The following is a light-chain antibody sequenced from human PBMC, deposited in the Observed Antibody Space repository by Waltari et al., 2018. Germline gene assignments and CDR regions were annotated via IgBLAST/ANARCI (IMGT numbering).Light chain of an antibody. J-gene: IGKJ4*01. CDR3: QQYDNLALT. CDR1: QDISNY. CDR2: DAS. Sequence: IQMTQSPPSLSASVGARATITCQASQDISNYLNWYQQKPGKAPKLLIYDASNLETGVPSRFSGSGSGTDFTFTISSLQPEDIATYYCQQYDNLALTFGGGTKVEIK. V-gene: IGKV1-33*01.